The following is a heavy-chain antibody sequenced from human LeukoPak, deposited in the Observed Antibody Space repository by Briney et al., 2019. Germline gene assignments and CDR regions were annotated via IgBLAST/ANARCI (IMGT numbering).Heavy chain of an antibody. CDR1: GFTFSSYW. V-gene: IGHV3-74*01. CDR2: ISSDGTST. Sequence: GESLRLSCAPSGFTFSSYWMHWVRQAPGKGLVWVSRISSDGTSTSYADSVKGRFTISRDNAKNTLYLQMNSLRAEDTAVYYCARVHYGDYVDYWGQGTLVTVSS. J-gene: IGHJ4*02. D-gene: IGHD4-17*01. CDR3: ARVHYGDYVDY.